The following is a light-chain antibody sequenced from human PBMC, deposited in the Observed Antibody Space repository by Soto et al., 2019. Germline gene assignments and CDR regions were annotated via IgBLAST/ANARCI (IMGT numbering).Light chain of an antibody. CDR1: QDITNY. CDR2: DAS. CDR3: QQSYSTPWT. V-gene: IGKV1-33*01. J-gene: IGKJ1*01. Sequence: DIQMTQSPSSLSASLGDRVTITCKASQDITNYLNWYQQKTGKAPNLLIYDASNLETGVPSRFSGSGYGTHFNFTISCLQTEDFATYYCQQSYSTPWTFGQGTKVDIK.